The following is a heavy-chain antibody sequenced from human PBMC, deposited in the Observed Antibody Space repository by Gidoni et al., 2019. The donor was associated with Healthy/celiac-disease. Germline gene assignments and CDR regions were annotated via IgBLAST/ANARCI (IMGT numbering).Heavy chain of an antibody. V-gene: IGHV5-10-1*03. CDR1: VYSCTSYW. D-gene: IGHD1-26*01. J-gene: IGHJ4*02. CDR3: ARHELGPHQPKDY. CDR2: IDPSDSYT. Sequence: VQLLQSGAEVKKPGESLTIACKGYVYSCTSYWISWVRQVPGKGLEWMGRIDPSDSYTNYSPSFQGHVTISADNSISTAYLQWSSLKASDTAMYYCARHELGPHQPKDYWGQGTLVTVSS.